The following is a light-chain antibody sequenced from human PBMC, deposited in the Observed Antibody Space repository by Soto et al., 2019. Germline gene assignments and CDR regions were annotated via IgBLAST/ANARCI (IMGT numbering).Light chain of an antibody. Sequence: EIVLTQSPATLSLSPGERATLSCRASQSVSSYLAWYQQKPGQAPRLLIYDASNRATGIPARFSGSGSGTDFTLTISSLEPEDFAVYYCQQLGWTFGQGTKVDIK. CDR3: QQLGWT. CDR2: DAS. CDR1: QSVSSY. V-gene: IGKV3-11*01. J-gene: IGKJ1*01.